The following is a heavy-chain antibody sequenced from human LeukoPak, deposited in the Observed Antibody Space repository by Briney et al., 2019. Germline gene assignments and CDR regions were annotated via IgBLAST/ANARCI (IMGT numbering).Heavy chain of an antibody. CDR1: GFTFGDYA. CDR3: AKIKGSSSPFDS. CDR2: IKQDGSEK. V-gene: IGHV3-7*01. D-gene: IGHD6-6*01. Sequence: PGGSLRLSCTASGFTFGDYAMSWFRQAPGKGLEWVANIKQDGSEKYYVDSVKGRFTISRDNAKNSLYLQMNSLRAEDTAVYYCAKIKGSSSPFDSWGQGSLVTVSS. J-gene: IGHJ4*02.